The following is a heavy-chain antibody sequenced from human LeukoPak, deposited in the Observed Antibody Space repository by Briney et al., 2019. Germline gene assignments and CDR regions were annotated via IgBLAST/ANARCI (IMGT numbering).Heavy chain of an antibody. J-gene: IGHJ4*02. CDR3: ARNVDNWNYVDY. D-gene: IGHD1-20*01. CDR2: IFAAGTNK. Sequence: PGRSLRLSCAASGFTFSNYGMHWVRQAPGKGLEWVAFIFAAGTNKYYADSVKVRFIISRDNSKNTLSLQMASLRAEDTAVYYCARNVDNWNYVDYWGQGTLVTVSS. CDR1: GFTFSNYG. V-gene: IGHV3-33*01.